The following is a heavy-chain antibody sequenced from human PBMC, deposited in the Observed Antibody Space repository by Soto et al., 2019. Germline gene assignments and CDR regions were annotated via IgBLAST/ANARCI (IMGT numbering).Heavy chain of an antibody. CDR3: ARDRKQNGDYLPDYYYGMDV. D-gene: IGHD4-17*01. CDR2: IYASGGT. V-gene: IGHV4-4*07. CDR1: GGSISSYY. J-gene: IGHJ6*02. Sequence: SETLSLTCTVPGGSISSYYWSWIRQPAGKGLEWIGRIYASGGTNYNPSLKSRFTMSADTSTNQLSLRLSSVTAADTAVYYCARDRKQNGDYLPDYYYGMDVWGQGTTVTVSS.